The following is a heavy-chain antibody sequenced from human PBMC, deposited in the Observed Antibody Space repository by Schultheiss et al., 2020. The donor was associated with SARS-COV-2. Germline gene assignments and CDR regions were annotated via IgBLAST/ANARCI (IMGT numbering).Heavy chain of an antibody. D-gene: IGHD1-26*01. CDR1: GGSISSYY. J-gene: IGHJ3*02. CDR2: IYYSGST. CDR3: ARDSPYSGSYSSGAFDI. Sequence: SETLSLTCTVSGGSISSYYWSWIRQPPGKGLEWIGYIYYSGSTNYNPSLKSRVTISVDTSKNQFSLKLSSVTAADTAVYYCARDSPYSGSYSSGAFDIWGQGTMVTVSS. V-gene: IGHV4-59*01.